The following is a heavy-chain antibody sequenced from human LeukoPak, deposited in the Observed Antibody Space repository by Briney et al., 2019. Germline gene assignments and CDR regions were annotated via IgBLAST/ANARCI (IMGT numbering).Heavy chain of an antibody. D-gene: IGHD5-12*01. CDR2: ISAYNGNT. J-gene: IGHJ5*02. Sequence: GASVKVSCKASGYTFTSYGISWVRQAPGQGLEWMGWISAYNGNTNYAQKLQGRVTMTTDTSTSTAYMELRSLRSDDTAVYYCARYRYSGYGGPIDFRPEANWFDPWGQGTLVIVSS. V-gene: IGHV1-18*01. CDR1: GYTFTSYG. CDR3: ARYRYSGYGGPIDFRPEANWFDP.